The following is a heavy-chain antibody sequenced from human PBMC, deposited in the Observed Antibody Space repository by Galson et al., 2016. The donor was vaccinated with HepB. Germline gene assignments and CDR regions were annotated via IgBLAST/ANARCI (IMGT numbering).Heavy chain of an antibody. D-gene: IGHD2-15*01. CDR2: GYDGGTT. CDR3: ASEVAARDGDIF. CDR1: GGSISRSTFY. V-gene: IGHV4-39*02. J-gene: IGHJ4*02. Sequence: SETLSLTCTVSGGSISRSTFYWGWIRQSPGKGLEWIGSGYDGGTTHYNPSLKSRLTISVGTSKNQFSLKLSSVTAADTAVYYCASEVAARDGDIFWGQGTLVTVSS.